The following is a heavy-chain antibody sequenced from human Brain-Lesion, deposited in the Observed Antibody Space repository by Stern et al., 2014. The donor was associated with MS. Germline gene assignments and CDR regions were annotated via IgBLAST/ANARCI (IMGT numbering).Heavy chain of an antibody. CDR2: ISWNSGTI. CDR1: GFTFDDYA. CDR3: ARDITGSSAYFAY. V-gene: IGHV3-9*01. J-gene: IGHJ4*02. Sequence: QLVESGGDLVQPGRSLRLSCAAFGFTFDDYAMPWVRPAPGKGLEWVAGISWNSGTIGYADSVKGRFTTSRDNAYSSLYLQMNSLRPEDTALYYCARDITGSSAYFAYWGQGTLVTVSS. D-gene: IGHD1-14*01.